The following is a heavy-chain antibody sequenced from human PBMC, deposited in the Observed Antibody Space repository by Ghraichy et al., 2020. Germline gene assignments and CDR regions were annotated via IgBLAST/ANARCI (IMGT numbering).Heavy chain of an antibody. CDR2: IHSSGST. Sequence: GLEKIGRIHSSGSTNYNPSLKSRVTMSVDMSKNQFYLKRSSVTAADTAVYYCARGGYCSGGICYSPPYYYGLDVW. V-gene: IGHV4-59*10. J-gene: IGHJ6*01. CDR3: ARGGYCSGGICYSPPYYYGLDV. D-gene: IGHD2-15*01.